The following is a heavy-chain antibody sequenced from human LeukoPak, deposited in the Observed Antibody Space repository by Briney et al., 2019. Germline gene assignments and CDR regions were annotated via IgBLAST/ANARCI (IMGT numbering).Heavy chain of an antibody. Sequence: SGTLSLTCTVSGGSISSGGYYWSWIRQHPGKGLEWIGYIYYSGSTYYNPSLKSRVTISVDTSKNQFSLKLSSVTAADTAVYYCARDGFEWDAFDIWGQGTMVTVSS. CDR3: ARDGFEWDAFDI. CDR1: GGSISSGGYY. V-gene: IGHV4-31*03. CDR2: IYYSGST. J-gene: IGHJ3*02. D-gene: IGHD3-10*01.